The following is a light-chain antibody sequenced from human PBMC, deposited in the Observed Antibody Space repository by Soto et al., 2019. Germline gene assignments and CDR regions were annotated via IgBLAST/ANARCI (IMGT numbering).Light chain of an antibody. CDR3: QQRSSWPLT. CDR2: DAS. Sequence: EVVMTQSPATLSVSPGERATLSCRASHSVSSSLAWYQQKPGQAPRLLIHDASNRATGIPARFSGSGSGTDFTLTISSLEPEDFAVYYCQQRSSWPLTFGGGTKV. V-gene: IGKV3-11*01. J-gene: IGKJ4*01. CDR1: HSVSSS.